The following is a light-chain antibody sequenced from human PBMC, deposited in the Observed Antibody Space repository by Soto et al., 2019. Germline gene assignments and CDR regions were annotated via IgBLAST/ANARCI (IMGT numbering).Light chain of an antibody. CDR2: ANN. J-gene: IGLJ1*01. V-gene: IGLV1-40*01. CDR3: CSYAGSSTFV. CDR1: NSNVGGGYD. Sequence: QSVLTQPPSVSGAPGQTVTISCTGSNSNVGGGYDVHWYQQLPGSAPKLLIYANNNRPSGVPDRFSGSKSGTSASLAITGLQAEDEADYYCCSYAGSSTFVFGTGTKLTVL.